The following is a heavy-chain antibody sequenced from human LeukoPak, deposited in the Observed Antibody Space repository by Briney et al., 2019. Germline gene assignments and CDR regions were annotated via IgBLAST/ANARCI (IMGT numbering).Heavy chain of an antibody. CDR2: ISGSGGGT. V-gene: IGHV3-23*01. CDR3: AKGTNTYGHPSYFDY. J-gene: IGHJ4*02. D-gene: IGHD5-18*01. CDR1: GFTFSSYA. Sequence: GGSLRLSCAASGFTFSSYAMSWVRQAPGKGLEWVSAISGSGGGTYYADSVKGRFTISRDNSKNTLYLQMNSLRAEDTAVYYCAKGTNTYGHPSYFDYRGQGTLVTVSS.